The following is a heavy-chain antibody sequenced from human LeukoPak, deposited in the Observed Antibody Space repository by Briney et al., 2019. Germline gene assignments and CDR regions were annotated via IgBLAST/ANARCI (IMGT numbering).Heavy chain of an antibody. CDR1: GHTFTNFG. J-gene: IGHJ4*02. D-gene: IGHD1-14*01. Sequence: ASVKVSCKASGHTFTNFGVTWVRQVPGQGLEWMGWVGADNGNTNFAQKFQDRVTISIDTSTSTAFMELRSLRSDDTAVYYCAKNRESTWWGLVDYWGQGTLVTVSS. V-gene: IGHV1-18*01. CDR3: AKNRESTWWGLVDY. CDR2: VGADNGNT.